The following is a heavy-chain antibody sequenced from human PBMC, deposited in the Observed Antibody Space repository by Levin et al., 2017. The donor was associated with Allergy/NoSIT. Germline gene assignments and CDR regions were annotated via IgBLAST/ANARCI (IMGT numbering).Heavy chain of an antibody. CDR1: GFIFPIYG. CDR3: VKEDKVSYNFDY. V-gene: IGHV3-30*18. J-gene: IGHJ4*02. Sequence: QAGGSLRLSCAASGFIFPIYGMHWVRQAPGKGLEWVSIVSDDGNSKHYADSVKGRFTISRDNSKNTLYLQMDSLRAEDTALYYCVKEDKVSYNFDYWGLGTLVTVSS. CDR2: VSDDGNSK. D-gene: IGHD5/OR15-5a*01.